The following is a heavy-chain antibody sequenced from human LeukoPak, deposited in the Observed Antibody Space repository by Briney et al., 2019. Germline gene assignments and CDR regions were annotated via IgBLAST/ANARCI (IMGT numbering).Heavy chain of an antibody. CDR1: GGSFSGCY. V-gene: IGHV4-34*01. CDR3: ARGGGPVVPFDY. CDR2: INHSGST. Sequence: SETLSLTCAVYGGSFSGCYWSWIRQPPGKGLEWIGEINHSGSTNYNPSLKSRVTISVDTSKNQFSLKLSSVTAADTAVYYCARGGGPVVPFDYWGQGTLVTVSS. D-gene: IGHD2-15*01. J-gene: IGHJ4*02.